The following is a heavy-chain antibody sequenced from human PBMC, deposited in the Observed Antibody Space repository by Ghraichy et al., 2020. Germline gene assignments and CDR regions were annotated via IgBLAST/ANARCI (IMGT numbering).Heavy chain of an antibody. J-gene: IGHJ4*02. CDR3: ARRGYSGYDPFDY. CDR2: IYYSGST. V-gene: IGHV4-39*01. D-gene: IGHD5-12*01. Sequence: SETLSLTCTVSGGSISSSSYYWGWIRQPPGKGLEWIGSIYYSGSTYYNPSLKSRVTISVDTSKNQFSLKLSFVTAADTAVYYCARRGYSGYDPFDYWGQGTLVTVSS. CDR1: GGSISSSSYY.